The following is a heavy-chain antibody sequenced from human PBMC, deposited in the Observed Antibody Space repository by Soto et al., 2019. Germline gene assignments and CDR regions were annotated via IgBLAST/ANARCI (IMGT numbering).Heavy chain of an antibody. V-gene: IGHV4-31*03. CDR3: ARDLWFGELFGYFDL. CDR2: IYYSGST. D-gene: IGHD3-10*01. Sequence: SETLSLTCTVSGGSISSGGYYWCWIRQHPGKGLEWIGYIYYSGSTYYNPSLKSRVTISVDTSKNQFSLKLSSVTAADTAVYYCARDLWFGELFGYFDLWGRGTLVTVSS. CDR1: GGSISSGGYY. J-gene: IGHJ2*01.